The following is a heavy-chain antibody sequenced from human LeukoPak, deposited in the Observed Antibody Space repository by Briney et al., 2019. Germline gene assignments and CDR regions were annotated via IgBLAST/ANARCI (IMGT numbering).Heavy chain of an antibody. CDR1: GSSISSGDNY. CDR2: IYTSGST. CDR3: ARRRDGYNLAIFDY. V-gene: IGHV4-61*02. Sequence: SQTLSLTCTVSGSSISSGDNYWSWIRQPAGKGLEWIGRIYTSGSTNYNPSLKSRVTTSGDTSKNQFSLRLSSVTAADTAVYYCARRRDGYNLAIFDYWGQGTLVTVSS. J-gene: IGHJ4*02. D-gene: IGHD5-24*01.